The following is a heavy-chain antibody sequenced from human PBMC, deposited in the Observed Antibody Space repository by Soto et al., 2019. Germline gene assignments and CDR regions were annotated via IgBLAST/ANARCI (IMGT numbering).Heavy chain of an antibody. V-gene: IGHV1-2*04. CDR2: INPYSGAT. D-gene: IGHD5-12*01. Sequence: QVQLVQSGAEVKKPGASVKVSCKASGYAFSDFYVHWVRQAPGQGLEWMGWINPYSGATNYAQKFQDWVTMTGDASVSTAYLGLTTLVSDDTAVYYCARARANVAPNWFDPWGQGTLVIVSS. CDR1: GYAFSDFY. CDR3: ARARANVAPNWFDP. J-gene: IGHJ5*02.